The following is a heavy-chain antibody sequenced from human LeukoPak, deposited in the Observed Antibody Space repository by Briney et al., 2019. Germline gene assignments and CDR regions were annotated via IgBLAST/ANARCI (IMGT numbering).Heavy chain of an antibody. CDR1: GYTFTSYY. D-gene: IGHD3-3*01. V-gene: IGHV1-46*01. Sequence: ASVKVSCKASGYTFTSYYMHWVRQAPGKGLKWMGIINPIGGSTSYAQKFQGRVTMTRDMSTSTVYMELSSLRSEDTAVYYCARGGYDFWSGYYRVRYFDYWGQGTLVTVSS. CDR3: ARGGYDFWSGYYRVRYFDY. J-gene: IGHJ4*02. CDR2: INPIGGST.